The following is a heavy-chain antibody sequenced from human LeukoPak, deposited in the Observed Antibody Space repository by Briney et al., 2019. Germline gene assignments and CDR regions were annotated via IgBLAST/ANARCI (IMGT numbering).Heavy chain of an antibody. CDR2: FSYTGST. CDR1: GGSISSGEYY. J-gene: IGHJ4*02. Sequence: SQTLSLTCTVSGGSISSGEYYWSWIRQPPGKGLEWIGYFSYTGSTYYNPSVKSRVSISVDTSKNQFSLKLTSVTAADTAVYYCARAFNGYFYAFDSWGQRTLVTVSS. D-gene: IGHD2/OR15-2a*01. CDR3: ARAFNGYFYAFDS. V-gene: IGHV4-30-4*01.